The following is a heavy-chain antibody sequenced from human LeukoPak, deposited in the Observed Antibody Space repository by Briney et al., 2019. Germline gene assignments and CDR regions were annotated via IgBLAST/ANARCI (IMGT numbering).Heavy chain of an antibody. Sequence: SETLSLTCSVSGGSISSYYWSWIRQPPGKGLAWIGYIYYSGSTNYNPSIKSRVTISVDTSKNQFSLKLSSVTAADTAVYYCARVLQYQLLFDYWGQGTLVTVSS. D-gene: IGHD2-2*01. CDR2: IYYSGST. CDR1: GGSISSYY. J-gene: IGHJ4*02. CDR3: ARVLQYQLLFDY. V-gene: IGHV4-59*01.